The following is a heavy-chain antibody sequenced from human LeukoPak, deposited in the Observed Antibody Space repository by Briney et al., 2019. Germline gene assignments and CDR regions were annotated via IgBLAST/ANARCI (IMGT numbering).Heavy chain of an antibody. Sequence: PSETLSLTCAVPGYSISSGYYWGWIRQPPGKGLEWIGSIYHSGSTYYNPSLKSRVTISVDTSKNQFSLKLSSVTAADTAVYYCARRPSYYDSSGYLNWFDPWGQGTLVTVSS. J-gene: IGHJ5*02. CDR1: GYSISSGYY. D-gene: IGHD3-22*01. CDR2: IYHSGST. V-gene: IGHV4-38-2*01. CDR3: ARRPSYYDSSGYLNWFDP.